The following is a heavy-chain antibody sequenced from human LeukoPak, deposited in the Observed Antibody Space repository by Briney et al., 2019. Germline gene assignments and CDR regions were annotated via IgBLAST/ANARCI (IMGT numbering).Heavy chain of an antibody. Sequence: AGSLRLSCAASGFTFSDYYMSWIRQAPGKGLEWVSYISSSGSTIYYADSVKGRFTISRDNAKNSLYLQMNSLRAEDTAVYYCARAPLPSSGWPDYFDYWGQGTLVTVSS. J-gene: IGHJ4*02. D-gene: IGHD6-19*01. CDR3: ARAPLPSSGWPDYFDY. CDR1: GFTFSDYY. V-gene: IGHV3-11*04. CDR2: ISSSGSTI.